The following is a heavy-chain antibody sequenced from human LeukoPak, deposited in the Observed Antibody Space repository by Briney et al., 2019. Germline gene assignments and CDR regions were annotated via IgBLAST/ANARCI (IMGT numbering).Heavy chain of an antibody. D-gene: IGHD3-10*01. CDR1: GFTFSSYA. Sequence: PGGSLRLSCAASGFTFSSYAMSWVRRAPGKGLEWVSAISGSGGSTYYADSVKGRFTISRDNSKNTLYLQMNSLRAEDTAVYYCASDRASYYYGSGSYYSPYWGQGTLVTVSS. J-gene: IGHJ4*02. CDR2: ISGSGGST. V-gene: IGHV3-23*01. CDR3: ASDRASYYYGSGSYYSPY.